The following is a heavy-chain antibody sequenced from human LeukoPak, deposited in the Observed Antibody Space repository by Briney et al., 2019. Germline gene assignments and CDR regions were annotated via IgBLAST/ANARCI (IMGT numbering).Heavy chain of an antibody. CDR2: IIPIFGTA. J-gene: IGHJ4*02. CDR3: ARATGGWCSSTGCYRYYFDY. Sequence: SVKVSCKASGGTFSSYAISWVRQAPGQGLEWMGGIIPIFGTANYAQKFQGRVTITTDESTSTAYMELSSLRSEDTAVYYCARATGGWCSSTGCYRYYFDYWGQGTLVTVSS. CDR1: GGTFSSYA. V-gene: IGHV1-69*05. D-gene: IGHD2-2*02.